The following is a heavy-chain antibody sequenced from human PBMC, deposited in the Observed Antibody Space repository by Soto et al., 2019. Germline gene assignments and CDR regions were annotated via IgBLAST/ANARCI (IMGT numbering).Heavy chain of an antibody. CDR2: TYYRSRWYS. D-gene: IGHD2-15*01. CDR3: ARSEEDSDYYYYGMDV. CDR1: GDTVSSNSVA. J-gene: IGHJ6*02. Sequence: PSQTVSLTCVGSGDTVSSNSVAWNWVRQPPSRGLEWLGRTYYRSRWYSDYAVSVRSRIDINADTSKNQVSLQLNSVTPEDTAVYYCARSEEDSDYYYYGMDVWGQGTTVTVSS. V-gene: IGHV6-1*01.